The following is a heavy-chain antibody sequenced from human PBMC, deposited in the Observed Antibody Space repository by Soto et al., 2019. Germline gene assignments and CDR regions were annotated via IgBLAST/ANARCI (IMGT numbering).Heavy chain of an antibody. D-gene: IGHD2-15*01. CDR2: ISSSSSYI. Sequence: EVQLVESGGGLVKPGGSLRLSYAASGFTFSSYSMNWVRQAPGKGLEWVSSISSSSSYIYYADSVKGRFTISRDNAKNSLYLQMNSLRAEDTAVYYCARDSDIVVVVAATLSSVDYYGMDVWGQGTTVTVSS. CDR3: ARDSDIVVVVAATLSSVDYYGMDV. J-gene: IGHJ6*02. V-gene: IGHV3-21*01. CDR1: GFTFSSYS.